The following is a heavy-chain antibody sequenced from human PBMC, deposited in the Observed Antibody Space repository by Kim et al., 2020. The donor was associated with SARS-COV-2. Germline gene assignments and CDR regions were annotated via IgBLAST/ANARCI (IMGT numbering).Heavy chain of an antibody. Sequence: VKGRFTISRDNAKNSLYLQMNSLGAEDTALYYCTKLRSSGWSPNDAFEIWGQGTMVTVSS. J-gene: IGHJ3*02. CDR3: TKLRSSGWSPNDAFEI. V-gene: IGHV3-9*01. D-gene: IGHD6-19*01.